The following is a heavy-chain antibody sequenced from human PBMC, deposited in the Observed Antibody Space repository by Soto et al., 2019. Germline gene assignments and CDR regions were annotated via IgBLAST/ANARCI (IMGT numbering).Heavy chain of an antibody. J-gene: IGHJ4*02. CDR3: TTRWRGPLES. V-gene: IGHV3-15*07. Sequence: EVQLVESGGGLVKPGGSLRLSCAASGFTSTNAWMNWVRQAPGQGLEWVGRLKGKNEGGTTDYAAPVNGRFIISRDDAKNTLYLQMNCLRTADTAVYYCTTRWRGPLESWGQGARVTVSS. D-gene: IGHD2-15*01. CDR2: LKGKNEGGTT. CDR1: GFTSTNAW.